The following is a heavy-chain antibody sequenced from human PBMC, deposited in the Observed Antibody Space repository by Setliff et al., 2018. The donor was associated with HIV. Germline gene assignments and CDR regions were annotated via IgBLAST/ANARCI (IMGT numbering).Heavy chain of an antibody. CDR1: GYTFTDYF. Sequence: SSVKVSCKSSGYTFTDYFMHWVRQAPGQGLEWMGWISPDNANTRISQRFRGSVTMTRDRSINTAYMEFSGLTSDDTAVYYCARQLSNSFDYWGQGTLVTVSS. D-gene: IGHD1-1*01. CDR3: ARQLSNSFDY. J-gene: IGHJ4*02. V-gene: IGHV1-2*02. CDR2: ISPDNANT.